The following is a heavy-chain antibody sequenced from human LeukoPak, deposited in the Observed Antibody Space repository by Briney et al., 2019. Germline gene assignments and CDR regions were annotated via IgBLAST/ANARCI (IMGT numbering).Heavy chain of an antibody. V-gene: IGHV3-7*01. J-gene: IGHJ4*02. CDR3: ARDVWTEVAVSDY. Sequence: GGSLRLSCVASGFTLSSYWMTWVRQDPRKGREWVANIKEDGSIQYYLDSVRGRFTISGDNAKTSFYLQLSRLRADDTAVYYCARDVWTEVAVSDYWGQGTLVTVSS. D-gene: IGHD6-19*01. CDR2: IKEDGSIQ. CDR1: GFTLSSYW.